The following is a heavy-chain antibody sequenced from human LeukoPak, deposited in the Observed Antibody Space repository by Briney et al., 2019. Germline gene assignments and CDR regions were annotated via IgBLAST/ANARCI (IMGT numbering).Heavy chain of an antibody. CDR3: ARDSSGYSRFDP. D-gene: IGHD3-22*01. V-gene: IGHV4-31*03. CDR1: GGSISSGGHY. J-gene: IGHJ5*02. Sequence: SETLSLTCTVSGGSISSGGHYWSWIRQHPGKGLEWIGYIYYSGSTYYNPSLKSRVTISVDTSKNQFSVKLSSVTAADTAVYYCARDSSGYSRFDPWGQGTLVTVSS. CDR2: IYYSGST.